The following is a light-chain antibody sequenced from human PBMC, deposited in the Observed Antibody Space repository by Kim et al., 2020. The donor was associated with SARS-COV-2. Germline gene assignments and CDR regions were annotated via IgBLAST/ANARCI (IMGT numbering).Light chain of an antibody. CDR3: QVWDSSSDPYVV. J-gene: IGLJ2*01. V-gene: IGLV3-21*04. Sequence: PGKTARITCGGNNIGSKSVHWYQQKPGQAPVLVIYYDSDRPSGILERFSGSNSGNTATLTISRVEAGDEADYYCQVWDSSSDPYVVFGGGTQLTVL. CDR2: YDS. CDR1: NIGSKS.